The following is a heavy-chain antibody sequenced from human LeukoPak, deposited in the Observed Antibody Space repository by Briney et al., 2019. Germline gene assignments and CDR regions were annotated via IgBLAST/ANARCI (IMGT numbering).Heavy chain of an antibody. CDR2: INSDGSST. CDR3: ARENVGYDFWSGNHYFDY. V-gene: IGHV3-74*01. D-gene: IGHD3-3*01. Sequence: GGSLRLSCAASGFTFSSYWMHWVRQAPGNGLGWVSRINSDGSSTSYADSVKGRFTISRDNAKNTLYLQMNSLRAEDTAVYYCARENVGYDFWSGNHYFDYWGQGTLVTVSS. J-gene: IGHJ4*02. CDR1: GFTFSSYW.